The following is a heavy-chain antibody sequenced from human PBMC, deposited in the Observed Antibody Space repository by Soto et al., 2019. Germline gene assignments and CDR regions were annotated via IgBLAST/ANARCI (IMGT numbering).Heavy chain of an antibody. CDR2: IYYSGST. CDR3: ARCKISEGMDV. Sequence: SETLSLTCTVSGGSISSGGYYWSWIRQHPGKGLEWIGYIYYSGSTYYNPSLKSRVTISVDTSKNQFSLKLSSVTAADTAVYYCARCKISEGMDVWGQGTTVTVSS. D-gene: IGHD3-10*01. V-gene: IGHV4-31*03. CDR1: GGSISSGGYY. J-gene: IGHJ6*02.